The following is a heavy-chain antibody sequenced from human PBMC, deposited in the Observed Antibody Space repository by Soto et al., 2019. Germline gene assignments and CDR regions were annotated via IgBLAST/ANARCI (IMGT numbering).Heavy chain of an antibody. CDR1: GFTFSDYY. J-gene: IGHJ6*03. CDR2: ISSSGSTI. Sequence: GGSLRLSCAASGFTFSDYYMSWIRQAPGKGLEWVSYISSSGSTIYYADSVKGRFTISRDNAKNSLYLQMNSLRAEDTAVYYCARAQEAVAGTRGHYYYYYMDVWGKGTTVTVSS. D-gene: IGHD6-19*01. CDR3: ARAQEAVAGTRGHYYYYYMDV. V-gene: IGHV3-11*01.